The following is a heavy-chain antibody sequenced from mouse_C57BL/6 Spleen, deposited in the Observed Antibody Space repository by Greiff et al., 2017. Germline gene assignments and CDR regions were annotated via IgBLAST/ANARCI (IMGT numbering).Heavy chain of an antibody. D-gene: IGHD2-2*01. V-gene: IGHV14-4*01. Sequence: VQLQQSGAELVRPGASVKLSCAASGFNIKDDYMHWVQQRPEQGLEWIGWIDPENGDTEYASKFQGKATITADTSSNTAYLQLSSLTSEDTAVYYCTTSTMVTPFAYWGQGTLVTVSA. CDR3: TTSTMVTPFAY. J-gene: IGHJ3*01. CDR1: GFNIKDDY. CDR2: IDPENGDT.